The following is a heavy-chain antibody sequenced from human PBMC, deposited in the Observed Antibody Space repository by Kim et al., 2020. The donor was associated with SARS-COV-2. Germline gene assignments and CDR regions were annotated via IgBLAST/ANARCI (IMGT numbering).Heavy chain of an antibody. Sequence: SVKGRFTISRDNSKNTLYLQMNSLRAEDTAVYYCAKDPLISSGWYFYPAYWGQGTLVTVSS. J-gene: IGHJ4*02. CDR3: AKDPLISSGWYFYPAY. D-gene: IGHD6-19*01. V-gene: IGHV3-30*02.